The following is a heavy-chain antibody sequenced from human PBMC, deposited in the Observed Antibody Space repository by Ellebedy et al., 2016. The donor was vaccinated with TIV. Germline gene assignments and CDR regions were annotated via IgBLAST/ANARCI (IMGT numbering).Heavy chain of an antibody. Sequence: GESLKISCAASGFTFSSYSMNWVRQAPGKGLEWVSYISSTSTIYYADSVKGRFTISRDNAKNSLYLQMNSLRDEDTAVYYCARDQGSRWYFDLWGRGTLVTVSS. J-gene: IGHJ2*01. CDR1: GFTFSSYS. CDR3: ARDQGSRWYFDL. V-gene: IGHV3-48*02. CDR2: ISSTSTI.